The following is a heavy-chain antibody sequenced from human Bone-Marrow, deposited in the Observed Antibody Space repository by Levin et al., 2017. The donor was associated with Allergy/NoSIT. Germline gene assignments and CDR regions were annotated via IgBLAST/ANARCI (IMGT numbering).Heavy chain of an antibody. CDR2: IYWDDDK. CDR1: GFSLTTRGVG. V-gene: IGHV2-5*02. D-gene: IGHD3-16*02. J-gene: IGHJ3*01. Sequence: SGPTLVKPPETLSLTCSFSGFSLTTRGVGVAWIRQPPGKALEWIAVIYWDDDKRYRPSLNGRLSITKDTSRNQVVLTMTNMDPVDTATYFCAHVVITYGGVIGDEAFDVWGPGTLVSVSS. CDR3: AHVVITYGGVIGDEAFDV.